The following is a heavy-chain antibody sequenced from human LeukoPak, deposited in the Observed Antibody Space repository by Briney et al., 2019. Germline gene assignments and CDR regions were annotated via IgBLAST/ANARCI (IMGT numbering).Heavy chain of an antibody. CDR1: GFTFSRYW. CDR2: IKQDGSQK. D-gene: IGHD3-22*01. CDR3: ASKDPYDSRAYLLDY. V-gene: IGHV3-7*01. Sequence: GGSLRLSCAASGFTFSRYWMSWVRQAPGKGLEWVANIKQDGSQKSYVDSVKGRFTISRDNANNLLYLQMNSLRAEDTAVYYCASKDPYDSRAYLLDYWGQGTLVTVSS. J-gene: IGHJ4*02.